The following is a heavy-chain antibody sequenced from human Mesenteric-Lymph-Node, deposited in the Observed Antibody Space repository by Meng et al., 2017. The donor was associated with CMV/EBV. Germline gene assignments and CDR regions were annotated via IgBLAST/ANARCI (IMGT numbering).Heavy chain of an antibody. J-gene: IGHJ4*02. V-gene: IGHV1-2*02. D-gene: IGHD3-22*01. Sequence: ASVKVSCKASGYTFTGYYIQWVRQAPGQGLEWIGWVNPDTGGTNNAQKFQGRVTMTRDTSINTAYMELSRLTSDDTAVYYCAKDGRHYYYDDTGSAYDWGQGTLVTVSS. CDR2: VNPDTGGT. CDR1: GYTFTGYY. CDR3: AKDGRHYYYDDTGSAYD.